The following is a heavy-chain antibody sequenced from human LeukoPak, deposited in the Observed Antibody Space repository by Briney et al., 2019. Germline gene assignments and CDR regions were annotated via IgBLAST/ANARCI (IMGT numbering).Heavy chain of an antibody. V-gene: IGHV3-9*01. CDR1: GFTFDDYA. CDR3: AKSMHYDILTGLGSFDY. CDR2: ISWNSGSI. D-gene: IGHD3-9*01. Sequence: GGSLRLSCAAPGFTFDDYAMHWVRQAPGKGLEWVSGISWNSGSIGYADSVKGRFTISRDNAKNSLYLQMNSLRAEDTALYYCAKSMHYDILTGLGSFDYWGQGTLVTVSS. J-gene: IGHJ4*02.